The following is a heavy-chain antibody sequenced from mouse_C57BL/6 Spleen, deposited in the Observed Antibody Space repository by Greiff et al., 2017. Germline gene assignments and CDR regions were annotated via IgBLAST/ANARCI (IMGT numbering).Heavy chain of an antibody. D-gene: IGHD1-1*01. Sequence: EVQGVESGGGLVKPGGSLKLSCAASGFTFSSYIMSWVRQTPEKRLEWVATISGGGGNTYYPDSVKGRFTISRDNAKNTLYLQMSSLRSEDTALYYCARHALYGRGFDYWGQGTTLTVSS. V-gene: IGHV5-9*01. CDR1: GFTFSSYI. CDR3: ARHALYGRGFDY. J-gene: IGHJ2*01. CDR2: ISGGGGNT.